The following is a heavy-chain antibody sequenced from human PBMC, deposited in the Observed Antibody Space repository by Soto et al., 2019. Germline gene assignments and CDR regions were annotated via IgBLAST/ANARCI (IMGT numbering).Heavy chain of an antibody. D-gene: IGHD3-9*01. J-gene: IGHJ6*02. CDR3: ARDARGTRGFDEMDI. Sequence: ASVKVSCKASGYIFTGYHIHWVRQAPGRGLEWMGWINPNSGDTEYAQDFQGRVTMTRDTSFNLVYMEMSGLMSDDTAVYYCARDARGTRGFDEMDIWGQGTTVTVSS. CDR1: GYIFTGYH. V-gene: IGHV1-2*02. CDR2: INPNSGDT.